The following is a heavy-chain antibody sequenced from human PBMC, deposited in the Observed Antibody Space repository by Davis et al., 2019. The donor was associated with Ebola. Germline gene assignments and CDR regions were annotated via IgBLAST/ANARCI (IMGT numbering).Heavy chain of an antibody. J-gene: IGHJ6*02. CDR1: GGSFSGYY. D-gene: IGHD6-19*01. Sequence: SETLSLTCAVYGGSFSGYYWSWIRQPPGKGLEWIGEINHSGSTNYNPSLKSRVTISVDTSKNQFSLKLSSVTAADTAVYYCARRDGSSGWYNYYGMDVWGQGP. CDR3: ARRDGSSGWYNYYGMDV. CDR2: INHSGST. V-gene: IGHV4-34*01.